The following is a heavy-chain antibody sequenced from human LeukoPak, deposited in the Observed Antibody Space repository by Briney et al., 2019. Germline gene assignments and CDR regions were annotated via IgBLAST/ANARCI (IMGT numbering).Heavy chain of an antibody. D-gene: IGHD2-15*01. CDR1: GFTFSSYW. CDR3: ARDWYCGGGSRHSNAAFEI. V-gene: IGHV3-7*01. CDR2: IKQDGSEK. J-gene: IGHJ3*02. Sequence: GGSLRLSCAASGFTFSSYWMSWVRQAPGKGLEWVASIKQDGSEKYYVDSVKGRFTISRDNAKNTLYLQMNSLRAEDTAGYYCARDWYCGGGSRHSNAAFEIWGQGTMVTASS.